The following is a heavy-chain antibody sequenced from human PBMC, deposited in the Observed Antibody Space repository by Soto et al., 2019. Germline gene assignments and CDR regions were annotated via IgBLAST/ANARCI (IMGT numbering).Heavy chain of an antibody. CDR1: GFTFSTYS. V-gene: IGHV3-23*01. D-gene: IGHD6-25*01. CDR3: PRWDGYRDE. Sequence: EVLLLESGGGLVQPGGSLTLYCAASGFTFSTYSMAWVRQAPGKGLAWVSGLSGGGANTFYADSVKGRFTISVYNSKNTVYLQMNSLRVADTAVYYCPRWDGYRDECGQGTLVTVSS. CDR2: LSGGGANT. J-gene: IGHJ4*02.